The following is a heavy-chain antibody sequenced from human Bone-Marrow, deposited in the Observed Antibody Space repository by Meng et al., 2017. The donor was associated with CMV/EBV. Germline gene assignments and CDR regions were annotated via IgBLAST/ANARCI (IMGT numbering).Heavy chain of an antibody. CDR2: ISASGGST. CDR1: GFTFSSYA. D-gene: IGHD3-22*01. Sequence: GGSLRLSCAASGFTFSSYAMSWVRQAPGKGLEWVSTISASGGSTYYADSVKGRFTISRDNSKNTLYLQMNSLRAEDTAVYYCAIVPDYYDSSGYLRRFDPWGHGTRVTGYS. J-gene: IGHJ5*02. CDR3: AIVPDYYDSSGYLRRFDP. V-gene: IGHV3-23*01.